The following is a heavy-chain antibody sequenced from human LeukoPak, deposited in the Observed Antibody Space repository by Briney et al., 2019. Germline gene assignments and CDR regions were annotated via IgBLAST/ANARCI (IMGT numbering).Heavy chain of an antibody. D-gene: IGHD2-2*01. CDR3: ARGSRFIVVVAAAMSNNWFDP. J-gene: IGHJ5*02. CDR2: INPNSGGT. V-gene: IGHV1-2*02. CDR1: GYTFTGYY. Sequence: ASVKVPCKTSGYTFTGYYMHWVRQAPGQGLEWMGWINPNSGGTNCAQKFQGRVTMTRDTSISTAYMELSRLRSDDTAVYYCARGSRFIVVVAAAMSNNWFDPWGQGTLVTVSS.